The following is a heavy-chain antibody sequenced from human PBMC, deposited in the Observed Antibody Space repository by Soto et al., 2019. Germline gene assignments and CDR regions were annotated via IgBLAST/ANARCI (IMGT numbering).Heavy chain of an antibody. CDR1: GFSLTTSGVG. D-gene: IGHD2-8*01. CDR2: IFWDDDK. Sequence: SGPTLVNPTQTLTLTCTFSGFSLTTSGVGVGWIRQPPGKALEWLALIFWDDDKRYSPSLRSRLTITKDTSKNQVVLTVTNMDPVDSATYFCAHRLRTNVLDWWGPGTLVTVSS. V-gene: IGHV2-5*02. CDR3: AHRLRTNVLDW. J-gene: IGHJ4*02.